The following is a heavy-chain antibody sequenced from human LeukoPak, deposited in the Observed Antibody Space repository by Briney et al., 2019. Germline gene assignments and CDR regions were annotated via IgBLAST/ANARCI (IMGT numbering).Heavy chain of an antibody. CDR3: AWDPSDYDILTGYDAFDI. D-gene: IGHD3-9*01. V-gene: IGHV1-2*02. J-gene: IGHJ3*02. CDR2: INPNSGGT. CDR1: GYTFTGYY. Sequence: ASVTVSCKASGYTFTGYYMHWVRQAPGQGLERMGWINPNSGGTNYAQKFQGRVTMTRDTSISTAYMELSRLRSDDTAVYYCAWDPSDYDILTGYDAFDIWGQGTMVTVSS.